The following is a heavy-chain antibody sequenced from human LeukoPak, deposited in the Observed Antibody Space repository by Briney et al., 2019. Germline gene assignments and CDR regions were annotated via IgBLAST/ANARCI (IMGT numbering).Heavy chain of an antibody. Sequence: SVKVSCKASGGTFSSYAISWVRQAPGQGLEWMGRIIPILGIANYAQKFQGRVTITADKSTSTAYMELSSLRSEDTAVYYCARGYVWYYDTSGLDYWGQGTLVTVSS. CDR3: ARGYVWYYDTSGLDY. V-gene: IGHV1-69*04. CDR2: IIPILGIA. J-gene: IGHJ4*02. CDR1: GGTFSSYA. D-gene: IGHD3-22*01.